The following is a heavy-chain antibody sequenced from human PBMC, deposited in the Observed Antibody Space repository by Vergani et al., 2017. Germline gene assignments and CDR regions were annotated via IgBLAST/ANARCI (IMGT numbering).Heavy chain of an antibody. V-gene: IGHV7-4-1*02. CDR2: INTNTGNP. Sequence: QVQLVQSGAEVKKPGSSVKVSCKASGGTFSSYAISWVRQAPGQGLEWMGWINTNTGNPTYAQGFTGRFVFSLDTSVSTAYLQISSLKAEDTAVYYCARDGLYSYGYDYYYYYGMDVWGQGTTVTVSS. CDR3: ARDGLYSYGYDYYYYYGMDV. CDR1: GGTFSSYA. D-gene: IGHD5-18*01. J-gene: IGHJ6*02.